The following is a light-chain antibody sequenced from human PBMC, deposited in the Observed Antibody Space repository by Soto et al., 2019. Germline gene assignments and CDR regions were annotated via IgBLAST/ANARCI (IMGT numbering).Light chain of an antibody. Sequence: QAVVTQPASVSGSPGQSITISCTGTSSDVGAYNYVSWYQQHPDKAPKLMIYDVSNRPSGVSNRFSGSKSGNTASLTISGLQAEDEADYYCSSYTSNSTHVVFGGGTKLTVL. CDR2: DVS. V-gene: IGLV2-14*01. CDR3: SSYTSNSTHVV. CDR1: SSDVGAYNY. J-gene: IGLJ2*01.